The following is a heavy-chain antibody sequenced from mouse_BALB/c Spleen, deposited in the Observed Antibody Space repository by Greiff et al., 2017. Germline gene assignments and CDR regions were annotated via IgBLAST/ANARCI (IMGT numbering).Heavy chain of an antibody. D-gene: IGHD2-3*01. CDR2: INPSTGYT. J-gene: IGHJ3*01. V-gene: IGHV1-7*01. Sequence: VQLQQSGAELAKPGASVKMSCKASGYTFTSYWMHWVKQRPGQGLEWIGYINPSTGYTEYNQKFKDKATLTADKSSSTAYMQLSSLTSEDSAVYYCARDDGYPWFAYWGQGTLVTVSA. CDR3: ARDDGYPWFAY. CDR1: GYTFTSYW.